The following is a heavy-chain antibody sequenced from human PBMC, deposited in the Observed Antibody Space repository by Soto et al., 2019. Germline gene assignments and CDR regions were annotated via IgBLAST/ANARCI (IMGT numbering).Heavy chain of an antibody. Sequence: QVQLVQSGAEVKKPGSSVKVSCKASGGTFSSYTISWVRQAPGQGLEWMGRIIPILGIANYAQKFQGRVRINXDKSTSTAYRELSSLRSEDTAVYYCARVTGDYRDYWGQGTLVTVSS. CDR1: GGTFSSYT. J-gene: IGHJ4*02. V-gene: IGHV1-69*02. D-gene: IGHD4-17*01. CDR3: ARVTGDYRDY. CDR2: IIPILGIA.